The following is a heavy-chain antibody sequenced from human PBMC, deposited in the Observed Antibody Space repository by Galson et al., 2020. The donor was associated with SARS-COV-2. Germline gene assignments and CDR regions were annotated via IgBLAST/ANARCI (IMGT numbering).Heavy chain of an antibody. Sequence: ETLSLTCSVSGGSIRDYYWTWIRQPPGLGLEYIGYIYHSGSTNYNPSLKSRVTIPVDTSKNQFSLKLRSLTAADTALYYCARLSSSWYEGFDSWGQGTLVTVSS. V-gene: IGHV4-59*01. D-gene: IGHD6-13*01. CDR2: IYHSGST. J-gene: IGHJ4*02. CDR1: GGSIRDYY. CDR3: ARLSSSWYEGFDS.